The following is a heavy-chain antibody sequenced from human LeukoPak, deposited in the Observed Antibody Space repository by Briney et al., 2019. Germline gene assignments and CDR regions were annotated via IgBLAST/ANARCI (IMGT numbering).Heavy chain of an antibody. J-gene: IGHJ3*02. CDR1: GGSISSHY. Sequence: SETLSLTCTVSGGSISSHYWSWIRQPPGKGLEWIGYIHSSGSTDYNPSFKSRVTISVDTSKNQFSLKLSSVTAADTAVYYCARVPASGYSSGWYGAFDIWGQGTMVTVSS. CDR3: ARVPASGYSSGWYGAFDI. D-gene: IGHD6-19*01. V-gene: IGHV4-59*11. CDR2: IHSSGST.